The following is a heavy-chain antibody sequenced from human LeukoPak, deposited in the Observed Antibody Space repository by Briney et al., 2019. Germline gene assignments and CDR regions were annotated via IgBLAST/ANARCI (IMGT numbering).Heavy chain of an antibody. CDR3: ARNWGTNYFDY. Sequence: SETLSLTCTVSGGSISSYYWSWIRQPPGKGLEWIGYIHYSGTTNYNPSLRRRVTISVDTSKNQFSLKLSSVTAADTAVYYCARNWGTNYFDYWGQGTLVTVSS. CDR1: GGSISSYY. J-gene: IGHJ4*02. V-gene: IGHV4-59*12. D-gene: IGHD7-27*01. CDR2: IHYSGTT.